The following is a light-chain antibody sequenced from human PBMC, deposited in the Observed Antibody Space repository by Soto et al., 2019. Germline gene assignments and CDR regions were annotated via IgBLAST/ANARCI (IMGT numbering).Light chain of an antibody. J-gene: IGKJ1*01. V-gene: IGKV4-1*01. CDR1: QSVFYSSNNKNY. CDR3: QQYYRPWT. CDR2: WAS. Sequence: DIVMTQSPDSLAVSLGERATINCKSSQSVFYSSNNKNYLDWYQQKPGQPPKLLIYWASTRESGVPDRFSGSGSGPDFTLTISSLQAEDVAVYYCQQYYRPWTFGQGTKVEIK.